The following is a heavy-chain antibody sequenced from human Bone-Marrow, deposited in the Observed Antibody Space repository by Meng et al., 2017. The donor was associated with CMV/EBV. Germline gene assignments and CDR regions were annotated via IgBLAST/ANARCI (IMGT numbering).Heavy chain of an antibody. CDR1: GFTFSNAW. J-gene: IGHJ4*02. V-gene: IGHV3-15*01. CDR3: TTDVGIFGVVIIPPFDY. Sequence: GGSLRLSCAASGFTFSNAWMSWVRQAPGKGLEWVGRIKSKTDGGSTDYAARVKGRFTISRDDSKNTLYLQMNSLKTEDTAVYYCTTDVGIFGVVIIPPFDYWGQGTLVTVSS. D-gene: IGHD3-3*01. CDR2: IKSKTDGGST.